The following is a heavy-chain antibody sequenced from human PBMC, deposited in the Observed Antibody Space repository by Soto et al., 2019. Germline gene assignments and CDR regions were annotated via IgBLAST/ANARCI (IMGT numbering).Heavy chain of an antibody. CDR3: ARGRIGAVAENDY. CDR1: GFTVSSNY. D-gene: IGHD6-19*01. V-gene: IGHV3-53*01. J-gene: IGHJ4*02. Sequence: EVQLVESGGGLIQPGGSLRLSCAASGFTVSSNYMSWVRQAPWKGLEWVSVIYSGDSTYYADSVKGRFTISRDNSKNTLYLQMNSLRAEDTAVYYCARGRIGAVAENDYWGQGTLVTVSS. CDR2: IYSGDST.